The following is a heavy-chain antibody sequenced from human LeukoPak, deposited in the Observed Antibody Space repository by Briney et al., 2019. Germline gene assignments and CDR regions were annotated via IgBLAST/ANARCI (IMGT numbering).Heavy chain of an antibody. CDR2: ISAYNGNT. J-gene: IGHJ4*02. V-gene: IGHV1-18*01. D-gene: IGHD3-22*01. CDR3: ARANYYDSSGYYRPAFDY. CDR1: GYTFTSYG. Sequence: ASVKVSCKASGYTFTSYGISWVRQAPGQGLEWMGWISAYNGNTNYAQKLQGRVTMTTDTSTSTAYMELRSLRSDDTAVYYCARANYYDSSGYYRPAFDYWGQGTLVTVSS.